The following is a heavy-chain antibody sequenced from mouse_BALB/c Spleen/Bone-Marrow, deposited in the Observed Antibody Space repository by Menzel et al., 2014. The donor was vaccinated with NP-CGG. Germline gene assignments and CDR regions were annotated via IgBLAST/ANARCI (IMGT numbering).Heavy chain of an antibody. CDR1: GYSFTDYN. D-gene: IGHD4-1*01. V-gene: IGHV1S135*01. J-gene: IGHJ3*01. CDR2: IAPYNGDT. CDR3: ARRLTGTWFAY. Sequence: EVKLVESGPELVKPGASVKVSCKASGYSFTDYNMYWVKQSHGKSLEWIGYIAPYNGDTSYNQKFKDKATLTVDNSSSTAFMHLNSLTSEDTAIYYCARRLTGTWFAYWGQGTLVTVSA.